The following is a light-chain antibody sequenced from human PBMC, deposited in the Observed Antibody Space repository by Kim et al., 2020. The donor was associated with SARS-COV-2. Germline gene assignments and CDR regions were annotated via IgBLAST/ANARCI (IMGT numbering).Light chain of an antibody. V-gene: IGKV3-20*01. Sequence: EIVLTQSPRTLAVSPGERATLSCRASQPVSHNYVAWYQHKPGQAPRLLFFVASKRMTGTPDRFSGSGSGTDFTLSITRVEPEDFAVYHCLQYGSSPQTFGQGTKLEI. CDR2: VAS. CDR3: LQYGSSPQT. CDR1: QPVSHNY. J-gene: IGKJ2*01.